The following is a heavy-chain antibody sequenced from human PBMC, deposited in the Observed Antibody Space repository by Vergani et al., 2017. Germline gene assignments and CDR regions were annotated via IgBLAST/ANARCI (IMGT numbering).Heavy chain of an antibody. Sequence: QVQLQESGPGLVEPSGTLSLTCAVSGGSISSNNWWSWVRQPPGKGLEWIGEIYHSGSTNYNPSLKSRVTISVDTSKNQFSLKLSSVTAADTAVYYCARLGSSSWSTNYWRQGTLVTVSS. CDR2: IYHSGST. V-gene: IGHV4-4*02. J-gene: IGHJ4*02. D-gene: IGHD6-13*01. CDR1: GGSISSNNW. CDR3: ARLGSSSWSTNY.